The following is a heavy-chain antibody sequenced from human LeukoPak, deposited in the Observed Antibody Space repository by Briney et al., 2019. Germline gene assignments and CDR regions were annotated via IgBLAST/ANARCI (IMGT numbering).Heavy chain of an antibody. CDR2: ISAYNGNT. CDR3: AREWELREALTHYYCYGMDV. V-gene: IGHV1-18*01. D-gene: IGHD3-10*01. Sequence: ASVKVSCKASGYTFTSYGISWVRQAPGQGLEWMGWISAYNGNTNYAQKLQGRVTMTTDTSTSTAYMELRSLRSDDTAVYYCAREWELREALTHYYCYGMDVWGQGTTVTVSS. J-gene: IGHJ6*02. CDR1: GYTFTSYG.